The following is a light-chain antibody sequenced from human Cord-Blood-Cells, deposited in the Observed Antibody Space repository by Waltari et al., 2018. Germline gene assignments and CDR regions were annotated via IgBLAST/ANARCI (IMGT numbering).Light chain of an antibody. CDR2: GAS. J-gene: IGKJ2*01. Sequence: EIVMTQSPATLSVPPGERATFSCRASQSVSSNLAWYQQKPGQAPRLLIYGASTRATGIPARFSGSGSGTEFTLTISSLQSEDFAVYYCQQYNNWPPYTFGQGTKLEIK. V-gene: IGKV3-15*01. CDR3: QQYNNWPPYT. CDR1: QSVSSN.